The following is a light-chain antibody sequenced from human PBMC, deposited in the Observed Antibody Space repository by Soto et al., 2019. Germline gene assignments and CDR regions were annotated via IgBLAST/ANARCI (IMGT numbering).Light chain of an antibody. CDR2: GAS. V-gene: IGKV3-20*01. Sequence: ETVLTQSPGTLSLSPGQRATLSCRASQSVSSSNLAWYQQKPGQAPRLLIYGASSRATGIPDRFSGSGSGTDFTLTSSGLEPEDFAVYFCQQYVGSGPVTFGGGTKVEVK. CDR1: QSVSSSN. CDR3: QQYVGSGPVT. J-gene: IGKJ4*01.